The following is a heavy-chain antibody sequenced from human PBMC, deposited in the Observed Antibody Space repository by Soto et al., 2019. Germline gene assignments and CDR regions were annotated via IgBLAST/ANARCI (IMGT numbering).Heavy chain of an antibody. Sequence: QLQLEESGPGLVKSSETLSLTCSVSGDSISSSSYYWGWIRQSPGEGLEWIGNIHGNGGTQYNPSLRSRVIISVETSANQFSLRLTSVTAADTAVYYCASRYGPSEFDHWGQGSLVTVSS. CDR1: GDSISSSSYY. J-gene: IGHJ4*02. CDR3: ASRYGPSEFDH. D-gene: IGHD3-9*01. CDR2: IHGNGGT. V-gene: IGHV4-39*01.